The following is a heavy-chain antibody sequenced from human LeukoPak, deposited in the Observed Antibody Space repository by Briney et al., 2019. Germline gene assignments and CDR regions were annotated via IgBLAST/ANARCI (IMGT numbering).Heavy chain of an antibody. D-gene: IGHD5-18*01. CDR3: ARDRVDTAMEFDY. Sequence: GGSLRLSCAASGFTFSDYYMSWIRQAPGKGLEWVSYISSSGSTIYYVDSVKGRFTISRDNAKNSLYLQMNSLRAEDTAVYYCARDRVDTAMEFDYWGQGTLVTVSS. CDR1: GFTFSDYY. V-gene: IGHV3-11*01. CDR2: ISSSGSTI. J-gene: IGHJ4*02.